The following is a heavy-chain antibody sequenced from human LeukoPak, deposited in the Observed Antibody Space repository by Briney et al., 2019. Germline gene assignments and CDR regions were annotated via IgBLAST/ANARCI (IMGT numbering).Heavy chain of an antibody. CDR2: IKQDGSEK. CDR3: GSDGSPFDH. J-gene: IGHJ4*02. V-gene: IGHV3-7*01. Sequence: GGSLRVSCAASGLTFRSYWMSWVRQAPGKGLEWVANIKQDGSEKFYVDSVKGRFTISRDNAKNSLYLQMNSLRVEDTAVYYCGSDGSPFDHWGQGTLVIVSS. D-gene: IGHD2-15*01. CDR1: GLTFRSYW.